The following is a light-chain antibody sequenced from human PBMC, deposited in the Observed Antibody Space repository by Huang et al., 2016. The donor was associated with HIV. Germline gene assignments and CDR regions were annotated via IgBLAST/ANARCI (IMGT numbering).Light chain of an antibody. J-gene: IGKJ1*01. Sequence: VLTQSPLSLSVTLGQPASISCRSSQSLVPSNGNTYLNWFHQRPGQSPRRLIYKVSNRDSGVPDRFSGSGSGTEFTLKINRVEAEDVGIYYCMQGTDWPLTFGQGTKVEI. CDR1: QSLVPSNGNTY. CDR2: KVS. CDR3: MQGTDWPLT. V-gene: IGKV2-30*02.